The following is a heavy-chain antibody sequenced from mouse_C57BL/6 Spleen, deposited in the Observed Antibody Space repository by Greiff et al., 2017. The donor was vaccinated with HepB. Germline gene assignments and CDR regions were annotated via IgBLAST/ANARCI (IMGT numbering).Heavy chain of an antibody. CDR1: GFTFSSYA. D-gene: IGHD2-4*01. CDR2: ISDGGSYT. CDR3: ARDWVYYDYDEGFAY. Sequence: EVQRVESGGGLVKPGGSLKLSCAASGFTFSSYAMSWVRQTPEKRLEWVATISDGGSYTYYPDNVKGRFTISRDNAKNNLYLQMSHLKSEDTAMYYCARDWVYYDYDEGFAYWGQGTLVTVSA. V-gene: IGHV5-4*01. J-gene: IGHJ3*01.